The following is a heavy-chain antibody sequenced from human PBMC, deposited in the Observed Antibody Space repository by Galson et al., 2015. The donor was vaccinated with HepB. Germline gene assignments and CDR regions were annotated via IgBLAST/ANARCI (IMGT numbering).Heavy chain of an antibody. D-gene: IGHD6-13*01. V-gene: IGHV3-64D*06. J-gene: IGHJ4*02. CDR3: VKHIAAAGTGY. CDR1: GFTFSSYA. Sequence: SLRLSCAASGFTFSSYAMHWVRQAPGKGLEYVSAISSNGGSTYYADSVKGRFTISRDNSKNTLYLQMSSLRAEDTAVYYCVKHIAAAGTGYWGQGTLVTVSS. CDR2: ISSNGGST.